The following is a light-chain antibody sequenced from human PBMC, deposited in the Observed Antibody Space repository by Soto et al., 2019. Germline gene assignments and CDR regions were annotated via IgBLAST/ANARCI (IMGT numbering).Light chain of an antibody. CDR1: SSDVGRYNY. V-gene: IGLV2-14*01. J-gene: IGLJ1*01. CDR2: EVT. Sequence: QSALSQPASVCGSPGQAIAISCTGTSSDVGRYNYVSWYQQYPGRAPKLIIYEVTNRPSGVSDRFSGSKSGNVASLTISGLQAAEEADYYCGSYTSTYVRIFGTGTKVTVL. CDR3: GSYTSTYVRI.